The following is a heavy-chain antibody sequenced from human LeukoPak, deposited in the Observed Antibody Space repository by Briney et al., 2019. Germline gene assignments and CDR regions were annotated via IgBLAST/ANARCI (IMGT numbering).Heavy chain of an antibody. D-gene: IGHD3-9*01. CDR2: INTDGSST. CDR1: GFXFSDSW. V-gene: IGHV3-74*01. J-gene: IGHJ2*01. CDR3: ARPTGRGFDL. Sequence: PGGSLRLSCAASGFXFSDSWTHWVRQAPGKGLIWVSHINTDGSSTRYADSVKGRFTISRDNAKNTLYLQMNSLRAEDTAVYYCARPTGRGFDLWGRGTLVTVSS.